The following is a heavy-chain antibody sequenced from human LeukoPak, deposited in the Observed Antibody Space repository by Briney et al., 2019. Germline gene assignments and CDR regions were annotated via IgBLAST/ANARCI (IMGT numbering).Heavy chain of an antibody. J-gene: IGHJ4*02. CDR1: GYTLTKLS. V-gene: IGHV1-24*01. CDR2: SDAEEGET. D-gene: IGHD3-22*01. CDR3: ARDRTGYYYYDSSGYFPTLDY. Sequence: ASVKVSCNVSGYTLTKLSMHWVRQAPGKGLEWMGGSDAEEGETFYSQKFQGRVTMTRDTSISTAYMELSRLRSDDTAVYYCARDRTGYYYYDSSGYFPTLDYWGQGTLVTVSS.